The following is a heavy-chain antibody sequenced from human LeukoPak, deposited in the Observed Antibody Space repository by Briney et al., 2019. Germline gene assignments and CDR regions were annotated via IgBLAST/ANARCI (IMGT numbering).Heavy chain of an antibody. D-gene: IGHD6-19*01. CDR2: ISGSGAST. V-gene: IGHV3-23*01. CDR1: GFTFSSYA. Sequence: GGSLRLSCAASGFTFSSYAMSWVRQAPGKGLEWVSAISGSGASTYYADSVKGRFTISRDNSKNTLYLQMNSLRAEDTAVYYCAKKAKGIAVAGPDVFDIWGQGTMVTVSS. CDR3: AKKAKGIAVAGPDVFDI. J-gene: IGHJ3*02.